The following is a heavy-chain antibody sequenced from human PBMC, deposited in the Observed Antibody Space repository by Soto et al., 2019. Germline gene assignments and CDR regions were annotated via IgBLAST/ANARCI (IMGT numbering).Heavy chain of an antibody. J-gene: IGHJ4*02. D-gene: IGHD2-15*01. CDR2: IGPKSGDT. CDR3: GRGRSGEIVVFY. CDR1: GYTFTGHY. Sequence: QVQLVQSGPEVKKSGASVKVSCKASGYTFTGHYIHWVRQAPGQGPEWMGEIGPKSGDTKYTQKFQGRLTLTRDTSISTVYMELTNLSPEDTAVYYCGRGRSGEIVVFYWGQGTLVTVYS. V-gene: IGHV1-2*02.